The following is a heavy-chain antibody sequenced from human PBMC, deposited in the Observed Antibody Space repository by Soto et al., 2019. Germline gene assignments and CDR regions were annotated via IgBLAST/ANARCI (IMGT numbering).Heavy chain of an antibody. Sequence: PWGFLRLSCAASGFTFSSYSMNRVLQAPGKGLEWVSSISSSSSYIYYADSVKGRFTISRDNAKNSLYLQMNSLRAEDTAVYYCARVRDLNWNDADEFDYWGQGTLVTVSS. CDR1: GFTFSSYS. D-gene: IGHD1-1*01. CDR3: ARVRDLNWNDADEFDY. J-gene: IGHJ4*02. V-gene: IGHV3-21*01. CDR2: ISSSSSYI.